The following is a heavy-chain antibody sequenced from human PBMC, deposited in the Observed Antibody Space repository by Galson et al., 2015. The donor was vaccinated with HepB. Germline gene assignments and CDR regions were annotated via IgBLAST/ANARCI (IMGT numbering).Heavy chain of an antibody. V-gene: IGHV1-69*04. D-gene: IGHD1-26*01. CDR1: GGTFSSYA. J-gene: IGHJ2*01. CDR2: IIPILGIA. Sequence: SCKASGGTFSSYAISWVRQAPGQGLEWMGRIIPILGIANYAQKFQGRVTITADKSTSTAYMELSSLRSEDTAVYYCARSYSGLGYFDLWGRGTLVTVSS. CDR3: ARSYSGLGYFDL.